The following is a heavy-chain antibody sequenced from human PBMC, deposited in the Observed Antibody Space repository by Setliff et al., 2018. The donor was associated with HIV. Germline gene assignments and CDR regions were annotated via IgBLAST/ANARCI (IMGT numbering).Heavy chain of an antibody. CDR1: GFTFSSYS. Sequence: GGSLRLSCAASGFTFSSYSMNWVRQAPGKGLEWVSSISSSSSYIYYADSVKGRFTISRDNAKNSLYLQMNSLKTEDTAVYYCTRLRGYSYGLASYYYYYMDVWGKGTTVTVSS. V-gene: IGHV3-21*03. CDR2: ISSSSSYI. D-gene: IGHD5-18*01. J-gene: IGHJ6*03. CDR3: TRLRGYSYGLASYYYYYMDV.